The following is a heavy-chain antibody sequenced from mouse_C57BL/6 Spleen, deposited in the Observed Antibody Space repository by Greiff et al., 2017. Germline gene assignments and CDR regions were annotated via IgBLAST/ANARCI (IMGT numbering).Heavy chain of an antibody. CDR1: GYTFTSYW. Sequence: QVQLQQPGAELVKPGASVKLSCKASGYTFTSYWMHWVKQRPGQGLEWIGMIHPNSGSTNYNEKFKSKATLTVDKSSSTAYMQLSSLTSEDSAVYYCARSGDGYSFAYWGHGTLVTVAA. V-gene: IGHV1-64*01. D-gene: IGHD2-3*01. CDR2: IHPNSGST. CDR3: ARSGDGYSFAY. J-gene: IGHJ3*01.